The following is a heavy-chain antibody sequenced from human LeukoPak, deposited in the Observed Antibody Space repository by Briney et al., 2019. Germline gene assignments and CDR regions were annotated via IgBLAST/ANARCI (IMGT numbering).Heavy chain of an antibody. Sequence: GGSLRLSCAASGFTFSRYAMSWVRQAPGKGLEWVSVISGSGSSTYYADSVKGRFTISRDNSKNTLYVQMNSLRAEDTAVYYCAKVSYHYYGSGSYVLDYWGQGILVTVSS. D-gene: IGHD3-10*01. V-gene: IGHV3-23*01. J-gene: IGHJ4*02. CDR1: GFTFSRYA. CDR2: ISGSGSST. CDR3: AKVSYHYYGSGSYVLDY.